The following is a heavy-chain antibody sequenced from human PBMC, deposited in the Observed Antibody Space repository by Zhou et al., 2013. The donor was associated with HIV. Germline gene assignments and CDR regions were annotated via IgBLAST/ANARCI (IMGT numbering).Heavy chain of an antibody. D-gene: IGHD6-19*01. J-gene: IGHJ4*02. Sequence: QVQVVQSGAEVKKPGASVKVSCTTSGGTFSSYAISWVRQAPGQGLEWMGGIIPIFGSANYAQMLQGRVTITTDESTSTAYLELSSLRSEDTALYFCARGGPNSSGWTIDSWGQGTLVTVSS. CDR3: ARGGPNSSGWTIDS. V-gene: IGHV1-69*01. CDR1: GGTFSSYA. CDR2: IIPIFGSA.